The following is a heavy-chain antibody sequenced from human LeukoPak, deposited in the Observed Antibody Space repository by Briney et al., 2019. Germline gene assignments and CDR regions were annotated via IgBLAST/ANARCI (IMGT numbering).Heavy chain of an antibody. D-gene: IGHD1-7*01. CDR3: ARGQDNWNYENWFDP. J-gene: IGHJ5*02. V-gene: IGHV1-8*01. CDR1: GYTFTSYD. Sequence: ASVKVSCKASGYTFTSYDINWVRQATGQGLEWMGWMNPNSGNTGYARKFQGRVTMTRNTSISTAYMELSSLRSEDTAVYYCARGQDNWNYENWFDPWGQGTLVTVSS. CDR2: MNPNSGNT.